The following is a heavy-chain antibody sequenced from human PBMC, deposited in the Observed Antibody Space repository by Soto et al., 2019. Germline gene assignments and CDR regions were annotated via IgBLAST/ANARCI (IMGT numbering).Heavy chain of an antibody. D-gene: IGHD2-2*01. CDR1: GFTFSDYW. CDR2: IKKDGSDN. Sequence: DVQLVESGGGLVQPGGSLRLSCAASGFTFSDYWMSWVRQAPGKGLEWVANIKKDGSDNYYVGSVKGRFTISRDNAQNSVALEMNSRRAEDTAVYYCVRDTVMPPPEGYYYYYGMDVWGQGTTVTVSS. CDR3: VRDTVMPPPEGYYYYYGMDV. J-gene: IGHJ6*02. V-gene: IGHV3-7*01.